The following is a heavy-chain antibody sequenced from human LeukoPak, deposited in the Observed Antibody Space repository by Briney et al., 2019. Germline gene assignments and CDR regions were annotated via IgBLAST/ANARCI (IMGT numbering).Heavy chain of an antibody. D-gene: IGHD1-7*01. V-gene: IGHV1-46*01. Sequence: GSSVKVSCKASGGIFSSYAISWVRQAPGQGLEWMGIINPSGGSTSYAQKFQGRVTMTRDMSTSTVYMELSSLRSEDTAVYYCARADNWNYYDASYFDYWGQGTLVTVSS. J-gene: IGHJ4*02. CDR1: GGIFSSYA. CDR3: ARADNWNYYDASYFDY. CDR2: INPSGGST.